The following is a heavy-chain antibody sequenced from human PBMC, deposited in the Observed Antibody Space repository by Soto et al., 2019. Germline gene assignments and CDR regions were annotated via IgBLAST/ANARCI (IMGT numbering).Heavy chain of an antibody. D-gene: IGHD6-19*01. CDR3: ARAPRIAVAGADYYYYCGMYV. Sequence: QVQLVQSGAEVQKPGSSVKVSCKASGGTFSSYAISWVRQAPGQGLEWMGGIIPIFGTANYAQKFQGRVTITADESTSTAYMELSSLRSEDTAVYFCARAPRIAVAGADYYYYCGMYVWGQGTTVTVSS. CDR1: GGTFSSYA. J-gene: IGHJ6*02. V-gene: IGHV1-69*01. CDR2: IIPIFGTA.